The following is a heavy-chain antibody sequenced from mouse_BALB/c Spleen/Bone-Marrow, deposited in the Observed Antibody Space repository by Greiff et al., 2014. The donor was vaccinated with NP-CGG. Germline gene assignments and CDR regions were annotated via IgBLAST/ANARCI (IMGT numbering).Heavy chain of an antibody. J-gene: IGHJ3*01. Sequence: VQLQQSXAELVKPGASVKLSCTASGFNIKDTYMHWVKQRPEQGLEWIGRIDPANGNTKYDPKFQGKATITADTSSNTAYLQLSSLTSEGTAVYYCARNGNYGAWFAYWGQGTLVTVSA. CDR1: GFNIKDTY. V-gene: IGHV14-3*02. CDR2: IDPANGNT. CDR3: ARNGNYGAWFAY. D-gene: IGHD2-1*01.